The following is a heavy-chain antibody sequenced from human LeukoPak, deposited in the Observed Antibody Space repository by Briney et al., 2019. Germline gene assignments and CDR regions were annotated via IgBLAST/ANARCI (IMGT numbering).Heavy chain of an antibody. J-gene: IGHJ4*02. CDR1: GGSFSGYY. D-gene: IGHD6-19*01. Sequence: PSETLSLTRAVYGGSFSGYYWSWIRQPPGKGLEWIGEINHSGSTNYNPSLKSRVTISVDTCKNQFSLKLSSVTAADTAVYYCARDNSPKYSSGWYDYGYWGQGTLVTVSS. CDR2: INHSGST. V-gene: IGHV4-34*01. CDR3: ARDNSPKYSSGWYDYGY.